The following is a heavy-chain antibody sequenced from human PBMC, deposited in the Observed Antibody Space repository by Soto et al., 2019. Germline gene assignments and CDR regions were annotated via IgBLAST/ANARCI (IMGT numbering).Heavy chain of an antibody. CDR2: SIPIFGTA. J-gene: IGHJ6*02. CDR1: GGTFNNYL. V-gene: IGHV1-69*01. Sequence: QVQLVQSGAEVKKPASSVKVSCKASGGTFNNYLITWVRQAPGAGLEWMGGSIPIFGTANYAQNFQGRVTISVDESTSTAYMELSSLRSEDTAVYYCARGRGYSGDDHYYYFDMDVWGQGTTVTVSS. CDR3: ARGRGYSGDDHYYYFDMDV. D-gene: IGHD5-12*01.